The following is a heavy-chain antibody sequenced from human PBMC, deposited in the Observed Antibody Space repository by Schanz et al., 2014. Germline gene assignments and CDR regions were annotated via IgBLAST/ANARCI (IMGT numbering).Heavy chain of an antibody. CDR1: GFTVSNNY. J-gene: IGHJ4*02. CDR2: IYSDGST. CDR3: ARDPGGTKTHGL. Sequence: EVQLVESGGGLVQPGGSLRLSCAASGFTVSNNYMSWVRQAPGKGLECVSIIYSDGSTYYVDSVKGRFIISRVNSKNTVYLQMNSLRAEDTAVYYCARDPGGTKTHGLWGQGTLVTVSS. V-gene: IGHV3-66*01. D-gene: IGHD2-15*01.